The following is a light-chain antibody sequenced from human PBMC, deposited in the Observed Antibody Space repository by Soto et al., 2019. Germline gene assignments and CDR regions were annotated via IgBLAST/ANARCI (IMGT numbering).Light chain of an antibody. V-gene: IGKV3-20*01. J-gene: IGKJ2*01. CDR1: QSVSSAY. Sequence: EIVLTQSPGTLSLSPGERATLSCRASQSVSSAYLAWYQQKPGQAPRLLIYGAFSRATGIPDRFSGYGSGTDFTLTITRLEPEDFAVYYCQQYGSSFTFGHGTKLQIK. CDR3: QQYGSSFT. CDR2: GAF.